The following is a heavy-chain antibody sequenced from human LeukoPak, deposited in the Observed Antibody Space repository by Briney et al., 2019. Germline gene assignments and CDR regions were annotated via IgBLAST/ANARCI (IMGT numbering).Heavy chain of an antibody. V-gene: IGHV4-61*10. CDR3: ARGEGSGSYYSWFDP. CDR1: GGSISSGSYY. D-gene: IGHD3-10*01. CDR2: IYYSGST. Sequence: SETLSLTCTVSGGSISSGSYYWSWIRQPAGKGLEWIGYIYYSGSTNYNPSLKSRVTISVDTSKNQFSLKLSSVTAADTAVYYCARGEGSGSYYSWFDPWGQGTLVTVSS. J-gene: IGHJ5*02.